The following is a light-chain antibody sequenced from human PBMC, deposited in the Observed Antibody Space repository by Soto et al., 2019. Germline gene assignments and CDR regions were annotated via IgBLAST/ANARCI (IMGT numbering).Light chain of an antibody. V-gene: IGKV3-11*01. J-gene: IGKJ1*01. CDR1: QSVSSY. Sequence: EIVFTQSSSTVSSSHGERAPLSCGASQSVSSYLAWYQQKPGQAPRLLIYDASNRATGIPARFSGSGSGTDFTLTISRLEPEDFAVYHCQQYGNSPWTFGQGTKVDIK. CDR2: DAS. CDR3: QQYGNSPWT.